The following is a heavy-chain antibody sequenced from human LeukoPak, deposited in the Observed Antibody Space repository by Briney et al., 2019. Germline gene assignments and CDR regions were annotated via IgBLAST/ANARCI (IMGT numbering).Heavy chain of an antibody. CDR3: ARARRDGYIGLYYFDY. CDR1: GGSISSYY. D-gene: IGHD5-24*01. CDR2: IYTSGST. J-gene: IGHJ4*02. Sequence: SETLSLTCTVSGGSISSYYWSWIRQPAGKGLEWIGRIYTSGSTNYNPSLKSRVTMSVDTSKNQFSLKLSSVTAADTAVYYSARARRDGYIGLYYFDYWGQGTLVTVSS. V-gene: IGHV4-4*07.